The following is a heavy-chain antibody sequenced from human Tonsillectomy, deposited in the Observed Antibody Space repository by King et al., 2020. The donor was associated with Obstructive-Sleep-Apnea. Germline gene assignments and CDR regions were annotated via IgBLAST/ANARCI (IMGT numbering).Heavy chain of an antibody. V-gene: IGHV3-21*01. CDR1: GFTVTSYN. CDR2: MSSSGSYI. Sequence: VQLVESGGGLVKPGGSLRLSCAASGFTVTSYNMNWVRQAPAKGMEWVAFMSSSGSYIYYADSVKGRFTISRDNTKKALYLHMSSLRAEDTAVYYCTRDISGGEDVWGQGTTVTVSS. CDR3: TRDISGGEDV. D-gene: IGHD3-10*01. J-gene: IGHJ6*02.